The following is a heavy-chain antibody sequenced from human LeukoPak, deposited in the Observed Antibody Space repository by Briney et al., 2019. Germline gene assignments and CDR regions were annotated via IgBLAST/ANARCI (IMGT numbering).Heavy chain of an antibody. CDR2: IYYSGGT. J-gene: IGHJ4*02. Sequence: PSETLSLTCTVSGGSISSGDYYWSWIRHPPGKGLEWIGYIYYSGGTYYNPSLKSRVTISVDTSKNQFSLKLSSVTAADTAVYYCARDTAMVGFDYWGQGTLVTVSS. CDR3: ARDTAMVGFDY. V-gene: IGHV4-30-4*01. CDR1: GGSISSGDYY. D-gene: IGHD5-18*01.